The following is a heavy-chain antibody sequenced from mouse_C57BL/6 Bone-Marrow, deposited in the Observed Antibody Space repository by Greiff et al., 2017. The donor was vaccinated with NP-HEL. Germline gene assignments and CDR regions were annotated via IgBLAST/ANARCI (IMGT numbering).Heavy chain of an antibody. V-gene: IGHV2-9-1*01. J-gene: IGHJ3*01. D-gene: IGHD2-4*01. CDR1: GFSLTSYA. CDR3: ATLYYDYDRAWFAY. Sequence: VKVVESGPGLVAPSRSLSITCTVSGFSLTSYAISWVRQPPGKGLEWLGVIWTGGGTNYNSALKSRLSISKDNSKSQVFLKMNSLQTDDTARYYCATLYYDYDRAWFAYWGQGTLVTVSA. CDR2: IWTGGGT.